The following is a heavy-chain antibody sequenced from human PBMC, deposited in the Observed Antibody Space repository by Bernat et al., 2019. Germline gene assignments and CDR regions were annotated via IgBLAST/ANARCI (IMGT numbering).Heavy chain of an antibody. J-gene: IGHJ4*02. Sequence: EVQLLESGGGLVQPGGSLRLSCAASGFTFSSYAMSCVRQAPGKGLEWVSAISGSGGSTYYADSVKGRFTISRDSSKNTLNLQMNSLRAEDTAVYYCAKNRERLGSSWDFDYWGQGTLVTVSS. CDR1: GFTFSSYA. D-gene: IGHD6-13*01. V-gene: IGHV3-23*01. CDR2: ISGSGGST. CDR3: AKNRERLGSSWDFDY.